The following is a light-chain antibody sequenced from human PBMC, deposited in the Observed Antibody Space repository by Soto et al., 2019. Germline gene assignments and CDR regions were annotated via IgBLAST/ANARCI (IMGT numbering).Light chain of an antibody. CDR2: GAS. CDR3: QQHINWPLT. Sequence: VLTQSPATLSVSPGESATLSCRASQGVSSHLAWYQQKPGQAPRLLIYGASTRATGSPARFSGSGSGTEFTLTISSLQSEDFAVYYCQQHINWPLTFGGGTKVDIK. CDR1: QGVSSH. J-gene: IGKJ4*01. V-gene: IGKV3-15*01.